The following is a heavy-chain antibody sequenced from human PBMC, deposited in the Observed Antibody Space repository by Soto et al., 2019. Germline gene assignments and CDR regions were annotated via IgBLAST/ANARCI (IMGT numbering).Heavy chain of an antibody. V-gene: IGHV1-8*01. CDR3: ATRPPSITIFGVVIRAGYYYGMDV. CDR2: MNPNSGNT. CDR1: GYTFTSYD. Sequence: ASVKVSCKASGYTFTSYDINCVRHATGQGLEWMGWMNPNSGNTGYAQKFQGRVTMTRNTSISTAYMELSSLRSEDTAVYYCATRPPSITIFGVVIRAGYYYGMDVWGQGTTVTVSS. J-gene: IGHJ6*02. D-gene: IGHD3-3*01.